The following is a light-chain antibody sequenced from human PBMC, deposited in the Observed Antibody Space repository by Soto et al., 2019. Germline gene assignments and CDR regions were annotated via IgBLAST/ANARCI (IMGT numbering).Light chain of an antibody. V-gene: IGLV1-47*01. CDR3: AAWDDSLSALV. CDR1: SSNIESNY. Sequence: QSVLTQPPSASGTPGQRVTISCSGSSSNIESNYVYWYQQLPGSAPKLLIYRNDQRPSGVPDRFSGSKSGTSASLAISGLRSEYEADYYCAAWDDSLSALVFGGGTKLTVL. CDR2: RND. J-gene: IGLJ3*02.